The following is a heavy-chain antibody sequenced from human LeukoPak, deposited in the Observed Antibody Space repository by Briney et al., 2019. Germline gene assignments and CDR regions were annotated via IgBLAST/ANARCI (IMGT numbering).Heavy chain of an antibody. V-gene: IGHV3-30*19. Sequence: GGSLRLSCAASGFTFSGFGMHWVRQAPGKGLEWVGVITFDGNNKYFADSVRVRFTISRDNPKKKLYLQMNSLTIADTAVYYCARASGSYSNYDYWGQGTLVTVSS. CDR1: GFTFSGFG. CDR2: ITFDGNNK. J-gene: IGHJ4*02. D-gene: IGHD1-26*01. CDR3: ARASGSYSNYDY.